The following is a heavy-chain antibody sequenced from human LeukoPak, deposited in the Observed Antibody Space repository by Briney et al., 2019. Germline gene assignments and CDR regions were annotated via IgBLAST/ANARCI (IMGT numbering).Heavy chain of an antibody. Sequence: ASVKVSCKASGYTFTSYDINWVRQATGQGLEWMGWMNPNSGNTGYAQKFQGRVTMTRNTSISTAYMELSSLRSEDTAVYYCAKGGSYTYYYGSGSPDLFDYWGQGTLVTVSS. D-gene: IGHD3-10*01. CDR3: AKGGSYTYYYGSGSPDLFDY. J-gene: IGHJ4*02. CDR2: MNPNSGNT. V-gene: IGHV1-8*01. CDR1: GYTFTSYD.